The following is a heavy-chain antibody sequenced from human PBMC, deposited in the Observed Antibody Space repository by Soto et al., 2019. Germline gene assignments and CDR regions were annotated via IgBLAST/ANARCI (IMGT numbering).Heavy chain of an antibody. V-gene: IGHV1-8*01. CDR2: MNPNTGNS. Sequence: GASVKVSCKASGYTFTSYDIYWVRQATGQGLEWMGWMNPNTGNSGYAQKFQGRVTMTSDTSISTAHMELSSLRSEDTAVYYCARRAETNGWNGFGADKYYFDFWGQGTLVPSPQ. J-gene: IGHJ4*02. CDR3: ARRAETNGWNGFGADKYYFDF. D-gene: IGHD1-1*01. CDR1: GYTFTSYD.